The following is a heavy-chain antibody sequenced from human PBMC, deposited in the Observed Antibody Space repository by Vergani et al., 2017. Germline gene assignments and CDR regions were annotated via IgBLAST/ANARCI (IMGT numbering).Heavy chain of an antibody. J-gene: IGHJ6*02. CDR3: ARERYCLGSGSYPYFYYCGLGV. CDR1: GFTFSSYS. V-gene: IGHV3-21*01. CDR2: ISSSGSYI. Sequence: EVQLVESGGGLVKRGGSLRLSCAASGFTFSSYSMSWVRQAPGKGLEWVSSISSSGSYIHYSDSLKGRFTISRDNAKSPRYLQMNSLGAEDTGVYYCARERYCLGSGSYPYFYYCGLGVWGQGTAVTVSS. D-gene: IGHD3-10*01.